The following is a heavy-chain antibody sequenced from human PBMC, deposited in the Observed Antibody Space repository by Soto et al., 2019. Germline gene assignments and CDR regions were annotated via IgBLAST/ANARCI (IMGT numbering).Heavy chain of an antibody. D-gene: IGHD6-6*01. CDR2: MNPNSGNT. CDR1: GYTFTSYD. CDR3: ARSLASSMAARPRRGAGGY. Sequence: QVQLVQSGAEVKKPGASVKVSCKASGYTFTSYDINWVRQATGQGLERMGWMNPNSGNTGYAQKYQGRVTMTRNTSICTAYMELSSLRSEDPAVYYCARSLASSMAARPRRGAGGYWGQGSLVTVSS. J-gene: IGHJ4*02. V-gene: IGHV1-8*01.